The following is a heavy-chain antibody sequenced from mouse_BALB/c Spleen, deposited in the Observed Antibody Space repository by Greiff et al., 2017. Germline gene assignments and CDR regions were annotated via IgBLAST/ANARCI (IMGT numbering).Heavy chain of an antibody. CDR2: IYPGDGDT. J-gene: IGHJ2*01. Sequence: QVQLQQSGPELVKPGASVKISCKASGYAFSSSWMNWVKQRPGQGLEWIGRIYPGDGDTNYNGKFKGKATLTADKSSSTAYMQISSLTSVDSAVYFCARGYYADYWGQGTTLTVSS. CDR1: GYAFSSSW. V-gene: IGHV1-82*01. CDR3: ARGYYADY.